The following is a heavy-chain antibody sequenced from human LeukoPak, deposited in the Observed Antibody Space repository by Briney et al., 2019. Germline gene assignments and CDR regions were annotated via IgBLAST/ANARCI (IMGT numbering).Heavy chain of an antibody. V-gene: IGHV4-30-2*01. D-gene: IGHD2-21*02. J-gene: IGHJ5*02. CDR2: IHHSGST. CDR3: ARDSSGGDWPRFDP. Sequence: SETLSLTCAVSGGSISSGDYSWSWIRQPPGKGLEWVGYIHHSGSTYYNPSLRTRVTISVDTSKNQFFLNLISATAADTAVYYYARDSSGGDWPRFDPWGQGTLVTVSS. CDR1: GGSISSGDYS.